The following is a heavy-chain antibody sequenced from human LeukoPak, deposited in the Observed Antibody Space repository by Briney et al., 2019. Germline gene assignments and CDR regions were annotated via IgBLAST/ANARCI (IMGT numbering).Heavy chain of an antibody. CDR1: GGSISSYY. CDR2: IYYSGST. V-gene: IGHV4-59*08. CDR3: ARRDLFYWYFDL. J-gene: IGHJ2*01. Sequence: SETLSLTCTVSGGSISSYYWSWIRQPPGKGPEWIGYIYYSGSTNYNPSLKSRVTISVDTSKNQFSLKLSSVTAADTAVYYCARRDLFYWYFDLWGRGTLVTVSS. D-gene: IGHD2-21*01.